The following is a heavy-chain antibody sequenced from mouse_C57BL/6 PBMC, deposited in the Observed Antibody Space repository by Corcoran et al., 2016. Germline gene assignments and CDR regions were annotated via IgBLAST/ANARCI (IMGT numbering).Heavy chain of an antibody. Sequence: QIQLVQSGPELKKPGETVKISCKASGYTFTTYGMSWGKQAPGKGLKWMGWINTYSGVPTYADDFKGRFAFSLETSASTAYLQINNLKNEDTATYFCARSHYYGSSYGAMDYWGQGTSVTVSS. CDR1: GYTFTTYG. D-gene: IGHD1-1*01. V-gene: IGHV9-3*01. J-gene: IGHJ4*01. CDR2: INTYSGVP. CDR3: ARSHYYGSSYGAMDY.